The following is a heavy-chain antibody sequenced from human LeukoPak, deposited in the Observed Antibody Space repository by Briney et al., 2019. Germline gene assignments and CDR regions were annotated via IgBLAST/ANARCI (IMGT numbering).Heavy chain of an antibody. Sequence: GGSLRLSCAASGFTVSSNYMSWVRPAPGKGLEWVSVIYSGGSTYYADSVKGRFTISRDNSKNTLYLQMNSLRAEDTAVYYCASSSRSSWYEDYWGQGTLVTVSS. J-gene: IGHJ4*02. CDR3: ASSSRSSWYEDY. V-gene: IGHV3-66*01. CDR2: IYSGGST. CDR1: GFTVSSNY. D-gene: IGHD6-13*01.